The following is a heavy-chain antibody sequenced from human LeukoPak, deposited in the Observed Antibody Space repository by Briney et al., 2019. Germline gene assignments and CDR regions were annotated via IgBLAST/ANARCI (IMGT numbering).Heavy chain of an antibody. CDR1: GYTFTSYG. CDR3: ARRKHPGSQYSSGWYGFDY. Sequence: ASVKVSCKASGYTFTSYGISWVRQAPGQGLEWMGWISAYNGNTNYAQKLQGRVTMTTDTSTSTAYMELRSLRSDDTAVYYCARRKHPGSQYSSGWYGFDYWGQGTLVTVSS. J-gene: IGHJ4*02. D-gene: IGHD6-19*01. CDR2: ISAYNGNT. V-gene: IGHV1-18*01.